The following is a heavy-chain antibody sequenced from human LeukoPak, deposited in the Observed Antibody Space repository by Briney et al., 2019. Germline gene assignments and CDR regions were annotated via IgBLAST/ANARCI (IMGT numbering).Heavy chain of an antibody. CDR1: GGSFSGYY. CDR3: ARSTYYYDGSGYFTFDY. J-gene: IGHJ4*02. Sequence: SETLSLTCAVYGGSFSGYYWSWIRQPPGKGLEWIGEINHSGSTNYNPSLKSRVTISVDTSKNQFSLKLSSVTAADTAVYYCARSTYYYDGSGYFTFDYWGQGTLVTVSS. CDR2: INHSGST. D-gene: IGHD3-22*01. V-gene: IGHV4-34*01.